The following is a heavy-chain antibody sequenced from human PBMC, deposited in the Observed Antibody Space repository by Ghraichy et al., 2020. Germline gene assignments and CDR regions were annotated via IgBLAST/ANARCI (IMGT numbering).Heavy chain of an antibody. J-gene: IGHJ6*02. D-gene: IGHD3-3*01. CDR2: IYYSGST. Sequence: SETLSLTCTVSGGSISSYYWSWIRQPPGKGLEWIGYIYYSGSTNYNPSLKSRVTISVDTSKNQFSLKLSSVTAADTAVYYCARSLPASTRRNYDFWSVREGGYYFYGMDVWGQGTTVTVSS. CDR1: GGSISSYY. CDR3: ARSLPASTRRNYDFWSVREGGYYFYGMDV. V-gene: IGHV4-59*01.